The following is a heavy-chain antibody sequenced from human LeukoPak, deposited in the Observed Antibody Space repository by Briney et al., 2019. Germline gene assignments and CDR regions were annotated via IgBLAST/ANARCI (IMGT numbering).Heavy chain of an antibody. CDR3: AIRGRKRFDP. J-gene: IGHJ5*02. Sequence: PSETLSLTCTVSGGSISSSSYYWGWIRQPPGKGLEWIGSIYYSGGTYYNPSLKSRVTISVDTSKNQFSLKLSSVTAADTAVYYCAIRGRKRFDPWGQGTLVTVSS. V-gene: IGHV4-39*07. CDR2: IYYSGGT. CDR1: GGSISSSSYY.